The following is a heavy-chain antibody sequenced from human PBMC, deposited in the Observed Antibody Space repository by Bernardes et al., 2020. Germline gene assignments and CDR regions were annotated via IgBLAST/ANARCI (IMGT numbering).Heavy chain of an antibody. CDR2: VYYTGTT. D-gene: IGHD3-10*01. CDR1: GVSISSSY. V-gene: IGHV4-59*01. J-gene: IGHJ4*02. Sequence: SETLSLTCTVSGVSISSSYWTWIRQSPGKGLEWIGFVYYTGTTNYNPSLKSRGSLSIDTSKSQFSLKLTSVNAADTAFYYCSRARGVADFDFWGRGILISVSS. CDR3: SRARGVADFDF.